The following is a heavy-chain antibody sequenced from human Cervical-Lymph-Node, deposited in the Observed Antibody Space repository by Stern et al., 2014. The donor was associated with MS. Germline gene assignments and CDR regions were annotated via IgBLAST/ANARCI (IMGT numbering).Heavy chain of an antibody. D-gene: IGHD6-25*01. CDR3: AQYQQRGPDY. CDR1: GFTFSHYA. J-gene: IGHJ4*02. V-gene: IGHV3-23*04. Sequence: VQLVESGGGLVQPGGSLRLSCAASGFTFSHYAMSWVRQAPGKGLEWVSVIDGGDSNTHYAAPVKGRVTMSRDTSNNTLFLPLSSLRVDDTAIYYCAQYQQRGPDYWGQGTLVTVSS. CDR2: IDGGDSNT.